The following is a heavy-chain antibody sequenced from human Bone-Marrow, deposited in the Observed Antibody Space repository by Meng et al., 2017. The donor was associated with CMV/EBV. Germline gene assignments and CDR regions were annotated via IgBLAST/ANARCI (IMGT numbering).Heavy chain of an antibody. V-gene: IGHV3-53*01. CDR1: GFTVSVNY. D-gene: IGHD6-13*01. J-gene: IGHJ4*02. CDR2: IYSAGST. CDR3: ARDQGPNSSSWYERKLITYYFDY. Sequence: GGSLRLSCAAPGFTVSVNYMSWVRQAPGKGLEWVSVIYSAGSTYNADSVKGRFTISRDNPKNTLYLQMNRLRAEDTAVYYCARDQGPNSSSWYERKLITYYFDYWGQGTLVTVSS.